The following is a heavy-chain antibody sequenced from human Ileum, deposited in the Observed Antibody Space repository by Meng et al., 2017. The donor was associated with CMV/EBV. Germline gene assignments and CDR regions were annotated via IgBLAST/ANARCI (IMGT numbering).Heavy chain of an antibody. Sequence: GESLKISCAASGFTFSSYAMSWVRQAPGKGLEWVSAISGSGASTYYADSVKGRFTISRDNSKNTLYLQMNSLRAEDTAVFYCSKGWRNGMDVWGQGTTVTVSS. D-gene: IGHD3-3*01. CDR1: GFTFSSYA. CDR3: SKGWRNGMDV. V-gene: IGHV3-23*01. J-gene: IGHJ6*02. CDR2: ISGSGAST.